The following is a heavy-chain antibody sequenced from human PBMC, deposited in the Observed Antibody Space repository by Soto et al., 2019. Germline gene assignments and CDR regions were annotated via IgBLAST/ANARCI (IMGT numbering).Heavy chain of an antibody. D-gene: IGHD4-17*01. J-gene: IGHJ5*02. CDR1: GFTVSSNY. CDR3: ARDWDYGAGWFDP. V-gene: IGHV3-53*01. CDR2: IYSGGST. Sequence: EVQLVESGGGLIQPGGSLRLSCAASGFTVSSNYMSWVRQAPGKGLEWVSVIYSGGSTYYADSVKGRFTISRDNSKNTLYLQMNSLRAEDTAVYYCARDWDYGAGWFDPWGQGTLVTVSS.